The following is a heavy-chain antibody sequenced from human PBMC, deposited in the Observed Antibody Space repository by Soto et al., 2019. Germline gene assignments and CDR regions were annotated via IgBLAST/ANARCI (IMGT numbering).Heavy chain of an antibody. CDR2: IFHTGST. Sequence: QVQLQESGPGLVKPSGTLSLTCAVSGGSIRSTNWWSWVRQPPGKGLEWIGEIFHTGSTNYNPSLKSRVTIVMDKSKNQISLELRSVNAADTAVYYCARRSSDDTSVDWGQGTLVTVSS. CDR3: ARRSSDDTSVD. CDR1: GGSIRSTNW. V-gene: IGHV4-4*02. D-gene: IGHD3-22*01. J-gene: IGHJ4*02.